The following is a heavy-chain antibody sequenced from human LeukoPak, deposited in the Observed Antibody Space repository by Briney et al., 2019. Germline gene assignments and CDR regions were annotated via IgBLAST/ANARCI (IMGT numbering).Heavy chain of an antibody. CDR2: IKQDGSEK. D-gene: IGHD6-19*01. CDR3: AREGPGQWLEPFDY. CDR1: RFTFSSYT. Sequence: GGSLRLSCAASRFTFSSYTMTWVRQTPGKGLEWVANIKQDGSEKYYVDSVKGRFTISRDNAKNSLYLQMNSLRVEDTAVYYCAREGPGQWLEPFDYWGQGTLVTVSS. J-gene: IGHJ4*02. V-gene: IGHV3-7*01.